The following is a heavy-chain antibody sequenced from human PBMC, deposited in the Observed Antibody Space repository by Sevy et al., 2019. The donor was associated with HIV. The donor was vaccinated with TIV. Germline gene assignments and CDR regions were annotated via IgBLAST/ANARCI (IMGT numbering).Heavy chain of an antibody. CDR3: ASGAYYYASRTENFDY. CDR1: GFTFSSYG. J-gene: IGHJ4*02. D-gene: IGHD3-10*01. CDR2: IWYDGSSK. V-gene: IGHV3-33*01. Sequence: GGSLRLSCAASGFTFSSYGMHWVRQAPGKGLEWVALIWYDGSSKYYADSGKGRFTISRDNSKKTRYLQMNSLRAEDTAVYYCASGAYYYASRTENFDYWGQGTLVTVSS.